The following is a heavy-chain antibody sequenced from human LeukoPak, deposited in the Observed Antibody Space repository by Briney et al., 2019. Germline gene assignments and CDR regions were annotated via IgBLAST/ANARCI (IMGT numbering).Heavy chain of an antibody. Sequence: ASVKVSCKASGYTFTSYYMHWVRQAPGQGLEWMGIINPSGGSTSYAQKFQGRVTMTTDTSTSTAYMELRRLRSDDTAVYYCARDPGSFLSGSGWLNWFEPWGQGTLVTVSS. CDR2: INPSGGST. J-gene: IGHJ5*02. CDR1: GYTFTSYY. V-gene: IGHV1-46*01. CDR3: ARDPGSFLSGSGWLNWFEP. D-gene: IGHD6-19*01.